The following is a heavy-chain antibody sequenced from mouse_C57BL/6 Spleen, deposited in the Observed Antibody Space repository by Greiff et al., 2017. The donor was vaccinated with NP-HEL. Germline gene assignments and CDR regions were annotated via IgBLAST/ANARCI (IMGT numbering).Heavy chain of an antibody. J-gene: IGHJ4*01. CDR2: IYPGDGDT. V-gene: IGHV1-82*01. D-gene: IGHD6-5*01. CDR1: GYAFSSSW. CDR3: ARSYPRGYYYAMDY. Sequence: VQLQQSGPELVKPGASVKISCKASGYAFSSSWMNWVKQRPGKGLEWIGRIYPGDGDTNYNGKFKGKATLTADKSSSPAYMQLSSLTSEDSAVYFCARSYPRGYYYAMDYWGQGTSVTVSS.